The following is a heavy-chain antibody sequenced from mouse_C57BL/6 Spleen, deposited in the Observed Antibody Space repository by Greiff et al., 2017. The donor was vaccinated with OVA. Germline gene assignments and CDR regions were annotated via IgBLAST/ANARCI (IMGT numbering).Heavy chain of an antibody. CDR2: IDPSDSYT. Sequence: VQLQQPGAELVMPGASVKLSCTASGYTFTRYWMHWVKQRPGQGLEWIGEIDPSDSYTNYNQKFTGKSTLTLDKSSSTAYMQLSSLTSADSAVYYCARRGPLHFDYWGQGTTLTVSS. J-gene: IGHJ2*01. D-gene: IGHD1-1*01. V-gene: IGHV1-69*01. CDR1: GYTFTRYW. CDR3: ARRGPLHFDY.